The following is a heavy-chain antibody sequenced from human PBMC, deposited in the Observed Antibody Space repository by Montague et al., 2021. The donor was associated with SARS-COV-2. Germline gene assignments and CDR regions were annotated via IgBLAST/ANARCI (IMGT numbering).Heavy chain of an antibody. J-gene: IGHJ2*01. CDR3: ARADYGGNRYWYFDL. CDR2: INHTGST. V-gene: IGHV4-34*01. CDR1: VGSFSGHY. D-gene: IGHD4-23*01. Sequence: SETLSLTCAVYVGSFSGHYWSWIRQSPGKGLEWIGEINHTGSTKYNPSLKSRVTISVDTSKNQFSLKLSSVSAADTAVYYCARADYGGNRYWYFDLWGRGTLVTVSS.